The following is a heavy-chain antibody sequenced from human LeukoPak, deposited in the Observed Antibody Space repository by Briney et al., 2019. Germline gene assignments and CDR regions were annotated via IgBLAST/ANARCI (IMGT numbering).Heavy chain of an antibody. V-gene: IGHV3-23*01. CDR2: ISGSAGTT. CDR1: GFTFSSYA. J-gene: IGHJ4*02. Sequence: GGSLRLSCAASGFTFSSYAMNWVRQTPGKGLEWLSGISGSAGTTYYADSVKGRFTISRAYSRNTVYLQMNTLRAEDTAIYYCAKASSSSWPYYFDYWGQGTLVTVSS. D-gene: IGHD6-13*01. CDR3: AKASSSSWPYYFDY.